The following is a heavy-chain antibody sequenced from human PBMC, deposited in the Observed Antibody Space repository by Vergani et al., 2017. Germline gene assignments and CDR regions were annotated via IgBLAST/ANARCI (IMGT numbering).Heavy chain of an antibody. Sequence: QVQLVESGGGVVQPGRSLRLSCAASGFTFSSYGMHWVRQAPGKGLEWVAVISYDGNNKYYADSVKGRFTISRDNSKNTLYLQMNSLRAEDTAVYYCVKSYYDFWSGYSPLVNWGQGTLVTVSS. CDR3: VKSYYDFWSGYSPLVN. V-gene: IGHV3-30*18. D-gene: IGHD3-3*01. CDR1: GFTFSSYG. CDR2: ISYDGNNK. J-gene: IGHJ4*02.